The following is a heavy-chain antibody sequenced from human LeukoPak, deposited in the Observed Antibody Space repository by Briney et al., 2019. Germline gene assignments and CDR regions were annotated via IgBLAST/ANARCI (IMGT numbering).Heavy chain of an antibody. D-gene: IGHD3-10*01. CDR2: IYYSGST. CDR1: GASISSYY. V-gene: IGHV4-59*01. Sequence: PSETLSLTCTVSGASISSYYWSWIRQPPGKGLEWIGYIYYSGSTNYNPSLKSRVTISVDTSNNQFSLKLSSVTAADTAVYYCARGPPGGQFDPWGQGTLVTVSS. CDR3: ARGPPGGQFDP. J-gene: IGHJ5*02.